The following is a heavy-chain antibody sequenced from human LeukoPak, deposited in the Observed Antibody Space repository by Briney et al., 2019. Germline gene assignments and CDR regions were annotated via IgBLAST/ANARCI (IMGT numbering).Heavy chain of an antibody. J-gene: IGHJ6*03. CDR1: GFTFSSYA. Sequence: GGSLRLSCAASGFTFSSYAMHWVRQAPGKGLEWVAVISYDGSNKYYADSVKGRFTISRDNSKNTLYLQMNSLRAEDTAVYYCARDGGSVYYMDVWGKGTTVTVSS. CDR3: ARDGGSVYYMDV. CDR2: ISYDGSNK. V-gene: IGHV3-30-3*01. D-gene: IGHD2-15*01.